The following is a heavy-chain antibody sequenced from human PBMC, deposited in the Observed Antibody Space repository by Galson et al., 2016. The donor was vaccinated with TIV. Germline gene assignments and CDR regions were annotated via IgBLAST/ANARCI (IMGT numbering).Heavy chain of an antibody. CDR1: GYTFTSFD. Sequence: SVKVSCKASGYTFTSFDISWIRQAPGQGLEWMGWMSPSNGNTGYAQKFRGRITMTRHPSTTTVYMELSGLTSEDTAVYYCARGHYYDSSGYSFDCWGQGTLVTSSS. CDR2: MSPSNGNT. D-gene: IGHD3-22*01. J-gene: IGHJ4*02. CDR3: ARGHYYDSSGYSFDC. V-gene: IGHV1-8*01.